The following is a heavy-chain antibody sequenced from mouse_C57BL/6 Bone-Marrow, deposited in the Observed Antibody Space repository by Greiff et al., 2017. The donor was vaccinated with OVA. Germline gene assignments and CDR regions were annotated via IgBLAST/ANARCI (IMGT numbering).Heavy chain of an antibody. CDR1: GYSITSGYD. D-gene: IGHD1-1*01. Sequence: EVKLMESGPGMVKPSQSLSLTCTVTGYSITSGYDWHWIRHFPGNKLEWMGYISYSGSTNYNPSLKSRISITHDTSKNHFFLKLNSVTTEDTATYYCAREGYYYGSSYPYWYFDVWGTGTTVTVSS. J-gene: IGHJ1*03. CDR2: ISYSGST. CDR3: AREGYYYGSSYPYWYFDV. V-gene: IGHV3-1*01.